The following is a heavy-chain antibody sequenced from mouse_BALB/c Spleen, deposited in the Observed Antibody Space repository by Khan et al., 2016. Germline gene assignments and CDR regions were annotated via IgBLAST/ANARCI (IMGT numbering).Heavy chain of an antibody. D-gene: IGHD1-2*01. CDR3: ARLHYYGYMNY. Sequence: EVKLLESGGGLVQPGGSLKLSCAASGFDFSRYWMSWVRQAPGKGLEWIGEINPDSSTINYTPSLKDKFIISRDNAKNTLYRQMSKVRSEDRALYYCARLHYYGYMNYWGQGTTLTVSS. V-gene: IGHV4-1*02. J-gene: IGHJ2*01. CDR2: INPDSSTI. CDR1: GFDFSRYW.